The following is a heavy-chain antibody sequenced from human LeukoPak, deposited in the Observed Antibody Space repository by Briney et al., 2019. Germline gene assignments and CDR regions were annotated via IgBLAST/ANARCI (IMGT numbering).Heavy chain of an antibody. D-gene: IGHD2-2*01. CDR1: GFTFSSYA. V-gene: IGHV3-23*01. CDR3: AKEGPHGSSTSCYLKGFDP. Sequence: GGSLRLSCAASGFTFSSYAMSWVRQAPGKGLEWVSAISGSGGSTYYADSVKGRFTISRDNSKNTLYLQMNSLRAEDTAVYYCAKEGPHGSSTSCYLKGFDPWGQGTLVTVSS. CDR2: ISGSGGST. J-gene: IGHJ5*02.